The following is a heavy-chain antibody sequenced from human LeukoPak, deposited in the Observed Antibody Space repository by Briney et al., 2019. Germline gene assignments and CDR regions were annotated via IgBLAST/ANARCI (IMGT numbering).Heavy chain of an antibody. V-gene: IGHV3-23*05. Sequence: GGSLRLSCAASGFTFSSYAMSWVRQAPGKGLEWVSTFKTNYNQVYYAESVRGRFTISTDNSKNTAYLQMNSLRVEDTALYYCARSVPDYTRFDFWGQGALVTVSS. CDR1: GFTFSSYA. CDR2: FKTNYNQV. J-gene: IGHJ4*02. D-gene: IGHD4-4*01. CDR3: ARSVPDYTRFDF.